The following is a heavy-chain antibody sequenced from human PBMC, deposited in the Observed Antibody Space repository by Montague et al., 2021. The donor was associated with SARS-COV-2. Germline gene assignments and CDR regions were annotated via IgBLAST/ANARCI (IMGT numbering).Heavy chain of an antibody. J-gene: IGHJ5*02. D-gene: IGHD1-7*01. V-gene: IGHV4-39*01. CDR2: IYYSGNT. CDR3: ARGQYNWNYENWFDT. CDR1: GGSVSSSHYY. Sequence: SETLSLTCTVSGGSVSSSHYYWACIRQPPGKGLEWDGTIYYSGNTXYNPSPRSRVTIDVDTSTNQFSLKLHAVTAADTAVYFCARGQYNWNYENWFDTWGQGTLVTVSS.